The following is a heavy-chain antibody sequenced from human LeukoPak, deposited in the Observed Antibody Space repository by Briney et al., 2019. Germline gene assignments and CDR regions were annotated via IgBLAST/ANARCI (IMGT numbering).Heavy chain of an antibody. Sequence: SETLSLTCTVSGGSISSGGYYWSWIRQPPGKGLEWIGYIYHSGSTYYNPSLKSRVTISVDRSKNQFSLKLSSVTAADTAVYYCARVASYYYYMDVWGKGTTVTVSS. CDR2: IYHSGST. V-gene: IGHV4-30-2*01. J-gene: IGHJ6*03. CDR1: GGSISSGGYY. CDR3: ARVASYYYYMDV.